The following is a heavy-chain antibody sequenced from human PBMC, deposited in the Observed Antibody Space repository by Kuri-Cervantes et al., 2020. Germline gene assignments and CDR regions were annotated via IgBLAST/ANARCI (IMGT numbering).Heavy chain of an antibody. CDR3: ARVNSGYDKGSFGHYYGMDV. CDR2: IYYRGST. V-gene: IGHV4-31*03. Sequence: SETLSLTCTVSGGSISSGGYYWSWIRQHPGKGLEWIGYIYYRGSTYYNPSLKSRVTLSVDTSKNQFSLKLSSVTAADTAVYYCARVNSGYDKGSFGHYYGMDVWGQGTTVTVSS. J-gene: IGHJ6*02. D-gene: IGHD5-12*01. CDR1: GGSISSGGYY.